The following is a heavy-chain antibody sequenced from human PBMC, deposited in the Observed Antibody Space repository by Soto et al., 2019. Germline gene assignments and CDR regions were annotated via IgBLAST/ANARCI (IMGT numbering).Heavy chain of an antibody. CDR2: IYCSGST. CDR1: GGSISSGDYY. Sequence: PSETLSLTCTVSGGSISSGDYYWSWIRQPPGKGLEWIGYIYCSGSTYYNPSLKSRVTISVDTSKNQFSLKLSSVTAADTAVYYCASNSYGYTFYDYSGQGTLVTGSS. CDR3: ASNSYGYTFYDY. V-gene: IGHV4-30-4*01. J-gene: IGHJ4*02. D-gene: IGHD5-18*01.